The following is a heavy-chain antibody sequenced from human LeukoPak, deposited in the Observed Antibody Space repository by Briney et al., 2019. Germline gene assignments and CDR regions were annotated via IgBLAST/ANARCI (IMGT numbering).Heavy chain of an antibody. J-gene: IGHJ4*02. CDR2: ISGSGGST. Sequence: PGGSLRLSCSACGFTFSSYAMSWVRQAPGKGLEWVSAISGSGGSTYYADSVKGRFTISRDNSKNTLYLQMNSLRAEDTAVYYCAKDRFGQYGDYGWRTPYFDYWGQGTLVTVSS. CDR3: AKDRFGQYGDYGWRTPYFDY. CDR1: GFTFSSYA. D-gene: IGHD4-17*01. V-gene: IGHV3-23*01.